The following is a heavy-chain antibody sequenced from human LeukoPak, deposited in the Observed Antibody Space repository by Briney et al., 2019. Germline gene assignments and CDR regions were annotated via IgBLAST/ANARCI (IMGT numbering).Heavy chain of an antibody. CDR2: IYLSGTT. J-gene: IGHJ5*02. CDR3: AKVGRKYNWFDT. V-gene: IGHV4-30-4*08. Sequence: SQTLSLTCTVSGDSISSDDKYWGWIRQHRGRGLEWIEHIYLSGTTHYNPAVAGRNVISVATSDNQFSLKLTYVTAADTAVYYCAKVGRKYNWFDTWGQGTLVTVSS. D-gene: IGHD1-14*01. CDR1: GDSISSDDKY.